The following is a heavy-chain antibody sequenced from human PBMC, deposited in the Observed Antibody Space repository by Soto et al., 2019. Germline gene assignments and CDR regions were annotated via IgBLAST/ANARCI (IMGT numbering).Heavy chain of an antibody. CDR3: ASGVYDSSAXFDY. D-gene: IGHD3-22*01. CDR2: ITPNGRST. Sequence: GGSLRLSCAASGFTFNTYWMHWVRQVPGEGLVWVARITPNGRSTTYADSVKGRFTISRDNAKSTVYLQMNSLRAEDTAVYSCASGVYDSSAXFDYWGQGALVTVSS. V-gene: IGHV3-74*01. J-gene: IGHJ4*02. CDR1: GFTFNTYW.